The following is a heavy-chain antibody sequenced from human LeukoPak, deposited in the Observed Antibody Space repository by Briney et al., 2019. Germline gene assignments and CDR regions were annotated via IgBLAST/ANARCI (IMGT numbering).Heavy chain of an antibody. D-gene: IGHD5-18*01. CDR3: ARSWIQLWLPWANYFDY. CDR2: INHSGST. V-gene: IGHV4-34*01. J-gene: IGHJ4*02. CDR1: GFTFSSYE. Sequence: GSLRLSCAASGFTFSSYEMNWVRQAPGKGLEWIGEINHSGSTNYNPSLKSRVTISVDTSKNQFSLKLSSVTAADTAVYYCARSWIQLWLPWANYFDYWGQGTLVTVSS.